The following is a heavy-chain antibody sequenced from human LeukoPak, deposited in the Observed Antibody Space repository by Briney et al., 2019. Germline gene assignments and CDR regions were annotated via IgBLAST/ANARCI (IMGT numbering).Heavy chain of an antibody. CDR2: IYPGDSDT. D-gene: IGHD6-19*01. V-gene: IGHV5-51*01. CDR1: GYKFTNYW. Sequence: GESLKISCKTSGYKFTNYWIGWVRQMPGKGLEWIGIIYPGDSDTRYSPSFKGQVTISADKSINTAYLQWSSLKASDTAMYYCARGWRGVYNWFDPWGQGTLVTVSS. CDR3: ARGWRGVYNWFDP. J-gene: IGHJ5*02.